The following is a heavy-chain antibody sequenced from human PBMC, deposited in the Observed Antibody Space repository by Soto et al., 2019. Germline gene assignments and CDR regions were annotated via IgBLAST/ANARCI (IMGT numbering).Heavy chain of an antibody. V-gene: IGHV4-61*08. CDR1: GGSISSGGYY. CDR2: IYYSGST. Sequence: SETLSLTCAVSGGSISSGGYYWSWIRQPPGKGLEWIGYIYYSGSTNYNPSLKSRVTISVDTSKNQFSLKLSSVTAADTAVYYCARKLTLGAFDIWGQGTMVTVSS. D-gene: IGHD1-7*01. J-gene: IGHJ3*02. CDR3: ARKLTLGAFDI.